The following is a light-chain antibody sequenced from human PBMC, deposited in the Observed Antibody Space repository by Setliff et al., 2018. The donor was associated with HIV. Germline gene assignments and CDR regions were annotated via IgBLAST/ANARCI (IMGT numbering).Light chain of an antibody. CDR1: SSDCGDYDY. CDR3: AAWDDSLNGPV. J-gene: IGLJ2*01. V-gene: IGLV2-11*01. CDR2: DVS. Sequence: QSALTQPHSVSGSPGQSVTISCTGTSSDCGDYDYVSWYQQVPGKAPKLIIYDVSKRPSGVPERFSGSKSGNTASLTISGLQAEDEVDYYCAAWDDSLNGPVFGGGTKVTVL.